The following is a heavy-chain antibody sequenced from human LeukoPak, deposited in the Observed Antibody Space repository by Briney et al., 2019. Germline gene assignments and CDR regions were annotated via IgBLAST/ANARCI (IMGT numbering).Heavy chain of an antibody. CDR2: ISGDGVSP. J-gene: IGHJ4*02. Sequence: GGTLRLSCAASGFTFNNYALTWVRQTPGKGLECVSAISGDGVSPYYADSVRGRFTISRDNSKNTLYLQMNSLRVEDTAVYFCARDPGAFPYFFDCWGQGTLVTVSS. CDR1: GFTFNNYA. CDR3: ARDPGAFPYFFDC. V-gene: IGHV3-23*01. D-gene: IGHD4/OR15-4a*01.